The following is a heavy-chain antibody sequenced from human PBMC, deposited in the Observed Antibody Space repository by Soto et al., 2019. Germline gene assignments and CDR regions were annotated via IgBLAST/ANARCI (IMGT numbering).Heavy chain of an antibody. CDR3: ARDNYSSSSGSLYYYYYMDV. Sequence: GGSLRLSCAASGFTVSSNYMSWVRQAPGKGLEWVSVIYSGGSTYYADSVKGRFTISRHNSKNTLYLQMNSLRAEDTAVYYCARDNYSSSSGSLYYYYYMDVWGKGTTVTVSS. V-gene: IGHV3-53*04. D-gene: IGHD6-6*01. J-gene: IGHJ6*03. CDR1: GFTVSSNY. CDR2: IYSGGST.